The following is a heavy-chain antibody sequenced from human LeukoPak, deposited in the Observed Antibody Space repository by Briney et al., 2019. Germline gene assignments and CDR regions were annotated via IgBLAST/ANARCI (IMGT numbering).Heavy chain of an antibody. J-gene: IGHJ6*02. Sequence: ASVKVSCKASGYTFTSYGISWVRQAPGQGLEWMGWISAYNGNTKYAQKLQGRVTMTTDTSTSTAYMELRSLRSDDTAVYYCARDRSYDILTGLPYYYGMDVWGQGTTVTVSS. V-gene: IGHV1-18*01. CDR1: GYTFTSYG. D-gene: IGHD3-9*01. CDR2: ISAYNGNT. CDR3: ARDRSYDILTGLPYYYGMDV.